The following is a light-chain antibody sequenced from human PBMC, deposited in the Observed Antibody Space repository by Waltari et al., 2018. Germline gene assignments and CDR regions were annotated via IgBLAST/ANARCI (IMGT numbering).Light chain of an antibody. CDR3: SSYAGTNIHWM. J-gene: IGLJ3*02. Sequence: QSALTQPASVSGSPGQSITISCTGTSSDVGSYDLVSWYQQHPGKVPKLMIYEVNKRPSGVSRRFSGSKSVNTASLTISGLQADDEADYCCSSYAGTNIHWMFGGGTKLTVL. V-gene: IGLV2-23*02. CDR2: EVN. CDR1: SSDVGSYDL.